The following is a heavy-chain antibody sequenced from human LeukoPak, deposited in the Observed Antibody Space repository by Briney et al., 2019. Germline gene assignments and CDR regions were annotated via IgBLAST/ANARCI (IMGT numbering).Heavy chain of an antibody. CDR2: IIPMFGTA. J-gene: IGHJ4*02. V-gene: IGHV1-69*05. CDR3: AREVGIVNYVSFDY. D-gene: IGHD3-10*02. Sequence: ASVKVSCKASGGTFSSYEISWVRQAPGQGLEWMGGIIPMFGTAKYAQKFQGRVTMTTDTSTSTAYMELRSLRSDDTAVYYCAREVGIVNYVSFDYWGQGTLVTVSS. CDR1: GGTFSSYE.